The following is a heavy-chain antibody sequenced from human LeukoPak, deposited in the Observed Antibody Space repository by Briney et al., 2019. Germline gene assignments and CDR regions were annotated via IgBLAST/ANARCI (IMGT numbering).Heavy chain of an antibody. V-gene: IGHV3-21*01. D-gene: IGHD3-10*01. Sequence: PGRSLRLSCAASGFTFSSYSMNWVRQAPGKGLEWVSSISSSSSYIYYADSVKGRFTISRDNAKNSLYLQMNSLRAEDTAVYYCGRVVVGGVSAFDIGAQGKMVPVSP. CDR3: GRVVVGGVSAFDI. CDR2: ISSSSSYI. CDR1: GFTFSSYS. J-gene: IGHJ3*02.